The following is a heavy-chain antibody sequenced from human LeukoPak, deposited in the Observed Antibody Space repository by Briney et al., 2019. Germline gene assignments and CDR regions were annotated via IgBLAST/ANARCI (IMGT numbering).Heavy chain of an antibody. CDR2: ISAYNGNT. J-gene: IGHJ4*02. D-gene: IGHD3-22*01. CDR1: GYTFTSYG. V-gene: IGHV1-18*01. CDR3: ARDFGEHYYDSSGSIDY. Sequence: ASVKVSCKASGYTFTSYGISWVRQAPGQGLEWMGWISAYNGNTNYARKLQGRVTMTTDTSTSTAYMELRSLRSDDTAVYYCARDFGEHYYDSSGSIDYWGQGTLVTVSS.